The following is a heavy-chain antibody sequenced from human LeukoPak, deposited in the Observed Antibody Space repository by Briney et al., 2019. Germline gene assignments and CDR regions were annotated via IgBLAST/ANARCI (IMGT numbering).Heavy chain of an antibody. CDR3: AGGGNIGYDYNSFDI. V-gene: IGHV3-48*03. D-gene: IGHD3-22*01. CDR2: ITRSGTTI. CDR1: VFTFSTHE. Sequence: GGSLRLSCAASVFTFSTHEMNWVRQAPGKGPEWVSYITRSGTTIYYADSVKGRFTISRDNAKNSLYLQMNSLRDEDTAVYYCAGGGNIGYDYNSFDIWGQGTMVTVSS. J-gene: IGHJ3*02.